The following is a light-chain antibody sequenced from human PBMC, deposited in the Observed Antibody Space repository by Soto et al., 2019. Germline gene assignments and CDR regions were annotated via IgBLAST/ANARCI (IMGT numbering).Light chain of an antibody. V-gene: IGKV3-11*01. CDR1: QSFSNY. CDR3: QHRSSWPIT. CDR2: VAS. Sequence: EIVLTQSPATLSLSPGERATPSCRASQSFSNYLAWYQQKPGQAPRLLISVASNRATGIPARFSGSGSGTDFTLTISSLEPEDFAVYYCQHRSSWPITFGQGTRLEIK. J-gene: IGKJ5*01.